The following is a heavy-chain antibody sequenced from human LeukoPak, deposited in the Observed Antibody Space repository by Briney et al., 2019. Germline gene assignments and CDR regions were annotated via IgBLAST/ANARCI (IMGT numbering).Heavy chain of an antibody. CDR1: GGTFNSYA. D-gene: IGHD3-9*01. Sequence: ASVKVSCKASGGTFNSYAINWVRQAPGQGLEWMGVIIPIFGTTNYAQTFQGRVTITADESTSTAYMELSSLRSEDTAVYYCESRRGFEAWFDPWGQGTLVTVSS. V-gene: IGHV1-69*01. J-gene: IGHJ5*02. CDR2: IIPIFGTT. CDR3: ESRRGFEAWFDP.